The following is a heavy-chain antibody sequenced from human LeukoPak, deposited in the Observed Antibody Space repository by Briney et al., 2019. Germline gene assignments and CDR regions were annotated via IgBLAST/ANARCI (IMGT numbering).Heavy chain of an antibody. CDR3: AKEAYSFYDILTGYYSPYYFDY. CDR1: GFTFNDYT. Sequence: PGGSLRLSCAASGFTFNDYTMHWVRQTPGKGLDWVSLISWSGNGTYYADSVKGRFTISRDNSKNSLYLQMNSLRTEATAFYYCAKEAYSFYDILTGYYSPYYFDYWGQGTLVTVSS. V-gene: IGHV3-43*01. D-gene: IGHD3-9*01. J-gene: IGHJ4*02. CDR2: ISWSGNGT.